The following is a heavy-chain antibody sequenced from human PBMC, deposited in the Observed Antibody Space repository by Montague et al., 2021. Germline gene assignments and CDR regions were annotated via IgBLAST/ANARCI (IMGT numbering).Heavy chain of an antibody. V-gene: IGHV3-23*01. CDR2: T. D-gene: IGHD3-9*01. J-gene: IGHJ4*02. Sequence: TYYADSVKGRFTISRDTSKNTLLLQMNSLRAEDTAVYYCAKDLNHFDFYWGQGTLVTV. CDR3: AKDLNHFDFY.